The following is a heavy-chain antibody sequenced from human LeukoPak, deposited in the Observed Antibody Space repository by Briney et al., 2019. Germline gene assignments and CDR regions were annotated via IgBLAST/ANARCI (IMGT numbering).Heavy chain of an antibody. D-gene: IGHD6-19*01. Sequence: SVKVSCKASGGTYSSYAISWVRQAPGQGLEWMGGIIPIFGTANYAQKFQGRVTITADESTSTAYMELSSLRSEDTAVYYCARDNHLDSSGATPFDYWGQGTLVTVSS. CDR2: IIPIFGTA. J-gene: IGHJ4*02. V-gene: IGHV1-69*13. CDR1: GGTYSSYA. CDR3: ARDNHLDSSGATPFDY.